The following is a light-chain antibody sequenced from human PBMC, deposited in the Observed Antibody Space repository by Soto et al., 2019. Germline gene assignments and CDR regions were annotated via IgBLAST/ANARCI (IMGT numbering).Light chain of an antibody. CDR1: SSNIGNNY. CDR3: GTWDNSLSTGV. CDR2: DNS. Sequence: QSVLTQPPSVSVAPGQKVTISCSGSSSNIGNNYVSWYQQLPGTAPKLLIYDNSERPSGIPDRFSGSKSGTSATLGITGLQTGDEADYYCGTWDNSLSTGVFGGGTKLTVL. V-gene: IGLV1-51*01. J-gene: IGLJ3*02.